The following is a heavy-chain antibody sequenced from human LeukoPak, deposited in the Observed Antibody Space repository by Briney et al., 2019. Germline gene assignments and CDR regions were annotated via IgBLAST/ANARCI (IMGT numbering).Heavy chain of an antibody. J-gene: IGHJ5*02. Sequence: SQTLSLTCTVSGGSISGYYWSWIRQPPGKGLEWLGHIYYSGSTSYNPSLKSRIAISVDPSKNQFSLRLSSVTAADTAVYYCAREASTYYYDSSGYYPNWFDPWGQGTLVTVSS. CDR1: GGSISGYY. CDR2: IYYSGST. D-gene: IGHD3-22*01. CDR3: AREASTYYYDSSGYYPNWFDP. V-gene: IGHV4-59*01.